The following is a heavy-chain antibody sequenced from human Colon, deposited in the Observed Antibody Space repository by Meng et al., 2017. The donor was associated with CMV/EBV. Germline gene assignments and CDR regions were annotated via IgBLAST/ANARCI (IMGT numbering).Heavy chain of an antibody. CDR2: SYTSGIT. CDR3: ARGGDYSGSGSNDY. Sequence: SGVSISSGHYYWTWIRQPAGKGLEWIGRSYTSGITNYNPSLKSRVTISVDTSKNQFSLKLTSVTAADTAVYYCARGGDYSGSGSNDYWGQGTLVTVSS. J-gene: IGHJ4*02. CDR1: GVSISSGHYY. V-gene: IGHV4-61*02. D-gene: IGHD3-10*01.